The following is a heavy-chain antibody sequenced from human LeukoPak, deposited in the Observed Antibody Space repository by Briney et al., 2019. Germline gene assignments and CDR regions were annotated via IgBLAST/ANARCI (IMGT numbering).Heavy chain of an antibody. CDR2: IYYSGST. Sequence: SETLSLTCTVSGGSISSSSYYWGWIRQPPGKGLEWIGSIYYSGSTYYNPSLKSRVTISVDTSKNQFSLKLSSVTAADTAVYYCVRRYCSGGSCYSDNWFDPWGQGTLVTVSS. CDR3: VRRYCSGGSCYSDNWFDP. V-gene: IGHV4-39*01. D-gene: IGHD2-15*01. J-gene: IGHJ5*02. CDR1: GGSISSSSYY.